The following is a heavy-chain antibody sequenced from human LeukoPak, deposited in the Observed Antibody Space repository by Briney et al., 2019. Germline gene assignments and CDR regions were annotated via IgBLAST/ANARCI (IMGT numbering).Heavy chain of an antibody. D-gene: IGHD3-22*01. CDR3: ARSDYYDSPQYF. CDR1: GGSISSSSYY. CDR2: IYYSGGT. J-gene: IGHJ4*02. V-gene: IGHV4-39*01. Sequence: NSSETLSLTCTVSGGSISSSSYYWGWIRQPPGKGLEWIGSIYYSGGTYYNPSLKSRVTISVDTSKNQFSLKLFSVTAADTAVYYCARSDYYDSPQYFWGQGTLVTVSS.